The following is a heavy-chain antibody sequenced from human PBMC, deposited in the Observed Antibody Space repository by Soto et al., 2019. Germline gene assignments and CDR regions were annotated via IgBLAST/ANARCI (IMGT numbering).Heavy chain of an antibody. CDR1: GFTFSGSA. CDR2: IRSKANRYAT. CDR3: TRGQLWDA. Sequence: PGGSLRLSCAASGFTFSGSAMHWVSQASGKGLEWVGRIRSKANRYATSYAASVKGRFSISRDDSKNTAYLQMNSLTTGDTAVYYCTRGQLWDAWGQGTTVTVSS. V-gene: IGHV3-73*01. J-gene: IGHJ6*02. D-gene: IGHD5-18*01.